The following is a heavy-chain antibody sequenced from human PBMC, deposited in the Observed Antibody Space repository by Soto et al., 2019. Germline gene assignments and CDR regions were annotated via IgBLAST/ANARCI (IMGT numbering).Heavy chain of an antibody. V-gene: IGHV1-69*01. J-gene: IGHJ6*02. CDR3: ARRIRGFGERRDYYGMDA. CDR1: GGTFSSYA. Sequence: QVQLVQSGAEVKKPGSSVKVSCKASGGTFSSYAISWVRQAPGQGLEWMGGIIPIFGTANYAQKFQGRVTITADESTSTAYMELSSLRSEDTAVYYCARRIRGFGERRDYYGMDAWGQGTTVTVSS. D-gene: IGHD3-10*01. CDR2: IIPIFGTA.